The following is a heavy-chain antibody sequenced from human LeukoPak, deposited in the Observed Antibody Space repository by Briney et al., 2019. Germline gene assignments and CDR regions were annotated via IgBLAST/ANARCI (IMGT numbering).Heavy chain of an antibody. V-gene: IGHV3-21*01. J-gene: IGHJ4*03. CDR1: EFTFSSYS. CDR3: ARSNHGSGFDY. CDR2: ISSSSSYI. D-gene: IGHD3-10*01. Sequence: PGGSLRLSCAASEFTFSSYSMNWVRQAPGKGLEWVSSISSSSSYIYYADSVKGRFTISRDNAKNSLYPQMNSLRAEDTAVYYCARSNHGSGFDYWGQGTTVTVSS.